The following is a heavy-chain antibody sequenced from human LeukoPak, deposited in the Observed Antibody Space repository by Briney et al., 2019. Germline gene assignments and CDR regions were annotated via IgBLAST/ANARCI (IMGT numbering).Heavy chain of an antibody. Sequence: ASVKVSCKASGYTFTNYYMYWVRQAPGQGLEWMGIINPGTGSTSYAQKFQGRDTMTRDTSTSTVYMELSRLRSEDTAVYYCAGAYYYDSSGFYPGGDFWGQGTLVTVSS. CDR3: AGAYYYDSSGFYPGGDF. CDR1: GYTFTNYY. D-gene: IGHD3-22*01. V-gene: IGHV1-46*01. CDR2: INPGTGST. J-gene: IGHJ4*02.